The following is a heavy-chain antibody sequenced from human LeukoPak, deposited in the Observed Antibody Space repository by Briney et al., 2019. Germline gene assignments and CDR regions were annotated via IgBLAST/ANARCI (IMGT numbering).Heavy chain of an antibody. D-gene: IGHD2-2*01. V-gene: IGHV3-23*01. CDR3: AKEYCSSTTCYXCXXX. Sequence: GGSLRLSCAASGFTFSTYALSWVRQAPGKGLEWVSAISGGITYYADSVKGRFTISRDNSKNTLYLQMNSLRAEDTAVYYCAKEYCSSTTCYXCXXXWGQXTLXT. CDR2: ISGGIT. J-gene: IGHJ4*02. CDR1: GFTFSTYA.